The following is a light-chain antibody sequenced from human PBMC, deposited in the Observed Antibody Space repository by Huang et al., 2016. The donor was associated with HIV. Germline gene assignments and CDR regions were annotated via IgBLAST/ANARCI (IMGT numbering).Light chain of an antibody. CDR2: GAS. J-gene: IGKJ2*01. CDR1: QSVSSN. CDR3: QQYNNWPPLT. Sequence: EIVMTQSPATLSVSPGERATLSFRASQSVSSNLAWDQQKPGQAPRLLIYGASTRATCIPARFSGSGSGTEFTLTISSLQSEDFAVYYCQQYNNWPPLTFGQGTKLEIK. V-gene: IGKV3-15*01.